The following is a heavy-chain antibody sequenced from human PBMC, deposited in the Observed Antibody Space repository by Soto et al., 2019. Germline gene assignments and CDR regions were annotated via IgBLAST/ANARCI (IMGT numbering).Heavy chain of an antibody. V-gene: IGHV3-23*01. J-gene: IGHJ4*02. Sequence: GGSLRLSCAASGFTFSSYAMSWVRQAPGKGLEWVSAISGSGGSTYYADSVKGRFTISRDNSKNTLCLQMNSLRAEDTAVYYCAKEGYSSGWYSNPFFDYWGQGTLVTVSS. CDR1: GFTFSSYA. CDR3: AKEGYSSGWYSNPFFDY. CDR2: ISGSGGST. D-gene: IGHD6-19*01.